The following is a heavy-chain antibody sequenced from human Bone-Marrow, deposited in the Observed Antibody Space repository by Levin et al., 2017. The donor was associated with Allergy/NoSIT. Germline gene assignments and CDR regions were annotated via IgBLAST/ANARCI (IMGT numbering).Heavy chain of an antibody. CDR2: IYRSGST. Sequence: SQTLSLTCAVSGDSIRSGSYSWSWIRQTPGKGLEWIGSIYRSGSTYYNPSLKSRVTISIDKSKHEFSLNLTSVTAADTAVYYCANSGGSDAFDIWGQGIMVTVSS. CDR1: GDSIRSGSYS. CDR3: ANSGGSDAFDI. D-gene: IGHD3-10*01. V-gene: IGHV4-30-2*01. J-gene: IGHJ3*02.